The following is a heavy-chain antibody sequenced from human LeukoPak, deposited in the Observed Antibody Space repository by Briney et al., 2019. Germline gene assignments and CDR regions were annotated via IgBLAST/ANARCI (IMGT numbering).Heavy chain of an antibody. J-gene: IGHJ4*02. CDR3: ARDRLSDYYGSGSYCDY. CDR1: GFTFSSYE. Sequence: PGGSLRLSCAASGFTFSSYEMNWVRQAPGKGLEWVSYISSSGSTICYADSVKGRFTISRDNAKNSLYLQMNSLRAEDTAVYYCARDRLSDYYGSGSYCDYWGQGTLVTVSS. CDR2: ISSSGSTI. V-gene: IGHV3-48*03. D-gene: IGHD3-10*01.